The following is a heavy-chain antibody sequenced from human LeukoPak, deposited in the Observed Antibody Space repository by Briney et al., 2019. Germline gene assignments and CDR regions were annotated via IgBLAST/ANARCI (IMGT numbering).Heavy chain of an antibody. CDR3: AKLDYYDTSVYYYDYFDY. Sequence: GGSLRLSCAASGFTFSSYGMHWVRQVPGKGLEWVALISYDGTDKYYADSVKGRFTISRDNSKNTLYLQMNSLRAEDTAVYYCAKLDYYDTSVYYYDYFDYWGQGTLVTVSS. CDR1: GFTFSSYG. V-gene: IGHV3-30*18. J-gene: IGHJ4*02. CDR2: ISYDGTDK. D-gene: IGHD3-22*01.